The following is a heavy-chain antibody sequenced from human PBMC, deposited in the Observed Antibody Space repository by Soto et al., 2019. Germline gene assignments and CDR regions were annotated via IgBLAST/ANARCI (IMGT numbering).Heavy chain of an antibody. CDR1: GYTFTSYD. V-gene: IGHV1-8*01. CDR2: MNPNSGNT. J-gene: IGHJ6*02. CDR3: ARAKPTGYGMDV. Sequence: QVQLVQSGAEVNKPGASVKVSCKASGYTFTSYDINWVRQATGQGLEWMGWMNPNSGNTGYAQKFQGRVTMTRNTSIRTAYMELSSLRSEDTAVYYCARAKPTGYGMDVWGQGTTVTVSS.